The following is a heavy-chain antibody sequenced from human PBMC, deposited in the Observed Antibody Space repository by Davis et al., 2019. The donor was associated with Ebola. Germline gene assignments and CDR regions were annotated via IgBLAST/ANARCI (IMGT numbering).Heavy chain of an antibody. CDR1: GGPITSYQ. CDR2: IHSSGTT. Sequence: MPSETLSLTCTVSGGPITSYQWNWVRQSPGKGLEWLGSIHSSGTTNYNPSLKSRVTISMDTSQNQFSLRLNSVTPADTAVYYCAKDNPLRWFGPWGQGTLVTVSS. V-gene: IGHV4-59*01. J-gene: IGHJ5*02. D-gene: IGHD1-14*01. CDR3: AKDNPLRWFGP.